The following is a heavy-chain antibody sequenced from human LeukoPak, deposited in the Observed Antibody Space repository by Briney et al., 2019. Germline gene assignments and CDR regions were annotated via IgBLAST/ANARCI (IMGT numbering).Heavy chain of an antibody. D-gene: IGHD3-22*01. CDR3: ARGVTMIGRLRFDP. CDR1: DYSISSAYY. Sequence: TSETLSLTCTASDYSISSAYYWGWIRQPPGKGLEWIGSLYHTGSTYYNPSLKSRLTISIDTSKNQFSLKLSSVTAADTAVYYCARGVTMIGRLRFDPWGQGTLVTVSS. CDR2: LYHTGST. V-gene: IGHV4-38-2*02. J-gene: IGHJ5*02.